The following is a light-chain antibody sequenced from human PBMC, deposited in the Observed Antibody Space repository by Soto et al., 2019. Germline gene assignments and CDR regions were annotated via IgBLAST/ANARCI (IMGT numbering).Light chain of an antibody. V-gene: IGKV3-11*01. CDR1: QSISSH. J-gene: IGKJ4*01. Sequence: EIVLTQSPATLSLSPGERATLSCRASQSISSHLVWYQQRPGHAPRLLMYDASNRATGIPARFSGSGSGTDFTLTISSLEREDFAVYYCQQRPNWPLTFGGGTKVEIK. CDR2: DAS. CDR3: QQRPNWPLT.